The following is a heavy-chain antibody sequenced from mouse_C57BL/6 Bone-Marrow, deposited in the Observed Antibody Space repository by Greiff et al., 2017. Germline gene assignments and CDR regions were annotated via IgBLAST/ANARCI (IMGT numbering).Heavy chain of an antibody. CDR1: GFNIKDDY. J-gene: IGHJ2*01. CDR2: IDPENGDT. D-gene: IGHD1-1*01. CDR3: TTVVHY. V-gene: IGHV14-4*01. Sequence: EVQGVESGAELVRPGASVKLSCTASGFNIKDDYMHWVKQRPEQGLEWIGWIDPENGDTEYASKFQGKATITADPSSNTAYLQLSSLTSEDTAVYYCTTVVHYWGQGTTLTVSS.